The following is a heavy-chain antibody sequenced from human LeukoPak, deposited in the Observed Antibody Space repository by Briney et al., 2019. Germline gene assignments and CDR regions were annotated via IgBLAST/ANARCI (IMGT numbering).Heavy chain of an antibody. D-gene: IGHD2-2*02. CDR3: ACYSNIAVVDELPAAIGGNWFDP. V-gene: IGHV4-34*01. Sequence: SETLSLTCAVYGGSFSGYYWSWIRQPPGKGLEWIGEINHSGSTNYNPSLKSRVTISVDTSKNQFSLKLISVTAADTAVYYCACYSNIAVVDELPAAIGGNWFDPWGQGTLVTVSS. CDR2: INHSGST. CDR1: GGSFSGYY. J-gene: IGHJ5*02.